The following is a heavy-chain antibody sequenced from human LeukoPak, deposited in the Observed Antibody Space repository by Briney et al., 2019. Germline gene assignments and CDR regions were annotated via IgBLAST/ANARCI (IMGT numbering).Heavy chain of an antibody. CDR1: GGTFSSYA. J-gene: IGHJ6*02. D-gene: IGHD1-1*01. Sequence: GASVKVSCKASGGTFSSYAISWVRQAPGQGLEWMGRIIPILGIANYAQKFQGRVTITADKSTSTAYMELSSLRSEDTAVYYCARDFDLRISHNSNQYGMDVWGQGTTVTVSS. CDR2: IIPILGIA. CDR3: ARDFDLRISHNSNQYGMDV. V-gene: IGHV1-69*04.